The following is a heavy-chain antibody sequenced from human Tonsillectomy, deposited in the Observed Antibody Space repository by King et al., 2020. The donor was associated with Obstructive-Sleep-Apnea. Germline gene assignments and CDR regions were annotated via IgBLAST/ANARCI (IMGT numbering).Heavy chain of an antibody. CDR3: ARTSHFSGTWYYFDS. Sequence: VQLQESGPGLVKPSENLSLTCTVSGGSVSSSYWSWIRQPPGKALEWVGNIYNSGSTNYNPSLKSRVTISLDTSKNQFSLKLSSVTAADTAVYYCARTSHFSGTWYYFDSWGQGTLVTVSS. J-gene: IGHJ4*02. CDR2: IYNSGST. D-gene: IGHD3-3*02. CDR1: GGSVSSSY. V-gene: IGHV4-59*02.